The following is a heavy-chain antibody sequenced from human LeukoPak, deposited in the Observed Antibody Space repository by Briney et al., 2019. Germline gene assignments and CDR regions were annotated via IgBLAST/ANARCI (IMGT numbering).Heavy chain of an antibody. CDR3: ARAREYLEN. Sequence: SQTLSLTCAISGDSVSSNSPAWTWSTQSPSRGLQWMGRTYYRSKWFNDYAVSVKSRITIKPDTSKTQFTLQLSSVTPEDTAVYYCARAREYLENWGQGTLVTVSS. CDR1: GDSVSSNSPA. D-gene: IGHD6-6*01. J-gene: IGHJ4*02. CDR2: TYYRSKWFN. V-gene: IGHV6-1*01.